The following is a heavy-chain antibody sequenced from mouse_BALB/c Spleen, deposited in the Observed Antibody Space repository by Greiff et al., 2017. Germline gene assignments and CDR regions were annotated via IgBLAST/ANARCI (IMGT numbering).Heavy chain of an antibody. J-gene: IGHJ3*01. V-gene: IGHV2-2*02. Sequence: VQLQQSGPGLVQPSQSLSITCTVSGFSLTSYGVHWVRQSPGKGLEWLGVIWSGGSTDYNAAFISRLSISKDNSKSQVFFKMNSLQANDTAIYYCARLGIYYDYDGAWGQGTLVTVSA. CDR3: ARLGIYYDYDGA. D-gene: IGHD2-4*01. CDR2: IWSGGST. CDR1: GFSLTSYG.